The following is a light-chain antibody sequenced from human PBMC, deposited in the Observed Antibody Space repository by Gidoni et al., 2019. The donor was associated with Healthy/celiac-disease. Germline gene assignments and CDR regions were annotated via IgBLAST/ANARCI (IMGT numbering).Light chain of an antibody. CDR2: LGS. J-gene: IGKJ1*01. Sequence: DIVMTQSPLSLPVTPGEPASISCRSSQSLPHSNGYNYLDWYLQKPGQSPQLLIYLGSNRASGVPDRFSGSGSGTDFTLKISRVEAEDVGVYYCMQALQTPWTFXQXTKVEIK. CDR3: MQALQTPWT. CDR1: QSLPHSNGYNY. V-gene: IGKV2-28*01.